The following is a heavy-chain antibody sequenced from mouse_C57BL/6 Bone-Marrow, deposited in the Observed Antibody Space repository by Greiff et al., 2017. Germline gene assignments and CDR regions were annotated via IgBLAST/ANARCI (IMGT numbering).Heavy chain of an antibody. V-gene: IGHV1-64*01. CDR1: GYTFTSYW. Sequence: QVQLQQPGAELVKPGASVKLSCKASGYTFTSYWMHWVKQRPGQGLEWIGMIHPNSGSTNYNEKFKSKATLTVDKSSSTAYMQISSLTSEDSAVYYCARKVTIYFDYWGQGTTLTVSS. D-gene: IGHD2-2*01. J-gene: IGHJ2*01. CDR3: ARKVTIYFDY. CDR2: IHPNSGST.